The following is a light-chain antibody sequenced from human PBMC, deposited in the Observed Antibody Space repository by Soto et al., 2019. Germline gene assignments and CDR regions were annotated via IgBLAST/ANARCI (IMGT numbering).Light chain of an antibody. CDR2: AAS. J-gene: IGKJ4*01. Sequence: ETVMTQSPVTLSLSPGDRATLACRASHSVRSNLAWYQQKPVQPPRLLFYAASTRDTGIPGRFSGSGSGTESTLTISSLQSEDSAVYYCQQYNDWPQLTFGGGTKVEIK. CDR1: HSVRSN. CDR3: QQYNDWPQLT. V-gene: IGKV3-15*01.